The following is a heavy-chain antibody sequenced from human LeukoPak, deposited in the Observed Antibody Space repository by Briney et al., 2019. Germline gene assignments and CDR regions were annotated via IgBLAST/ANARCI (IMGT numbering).Heavy chain of an antibody. CDR1: GYTFTSYY. D-gene: IGHD6-6*01. CDR2: INPSGGST. CDR3: ARDGPRIAALGEDFDN. V-gene: IGHV1-46*01. Sequence: ASVKVSCKASGYTFTSYYMHWVRQAPGQGLEWMGIINPSGGSTSYAQKFQGRVTMTRDTSTSTVYMELSSLRSEDTAVYYCARDGPRIAALGEDFDNWGQGTLVTVSS. J-gene: IGHJ4*02.